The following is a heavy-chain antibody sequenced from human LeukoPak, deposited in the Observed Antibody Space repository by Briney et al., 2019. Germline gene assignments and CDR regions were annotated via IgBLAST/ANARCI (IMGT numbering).Heavy chain of an antibody. CDR2: IYPYDSDT. CDR1: GYSFTSYW. CDR3: ARHIGYSAWNPDY. D-gene: IGHD5-12*01. V-gene: IGHV5-51*01. Sequence: GESLKISCKASGYSFTSYWIGWVRQLPGKGLEWVGIIYPYDSDTRYSPSFQGQVTISADKSISTAYLQWSNLKASDTAMYYCARHIGYSAWNPDYWGQGTLVTVSS. J-gene: IGHJ4*02.